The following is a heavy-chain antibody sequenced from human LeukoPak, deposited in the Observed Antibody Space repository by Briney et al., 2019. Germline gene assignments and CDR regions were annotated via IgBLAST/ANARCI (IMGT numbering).Heavy chain of an antibody. CDR1: GFTFSSYA. V-gene: IGHV3-23*01. CDR3: AKSRTRVVVAAEDWFDP. Sequence: GGSLRLSCAASGFTFSSYAMSWVRQAPGKGLEWVSAISGSGGSTYYADSVKGRFTISRDNSKNTLYLQMNSLRAEDTAVYYCAKSRTRVVVAAEDWFDPWGQGTLVIVSS. J-gene: IGHJ5*02. D-gene: IGHD2-15*01. CDR2: ISGSGGST.